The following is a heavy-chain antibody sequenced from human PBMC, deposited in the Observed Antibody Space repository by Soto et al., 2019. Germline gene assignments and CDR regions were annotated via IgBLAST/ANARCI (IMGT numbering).Heavy chain of an antibody. J-gene: IGHJ6*02. CDR2: ISGYNGNT. CDR3: ARAEAYSSSWYALDV. CDR1: GYTFSNFG. D-gene: IGHD6-13*01. Sequence: QVQLVQSGAEAKKPGASVKVSCKASGYTFSNFGISWVRQAPGQGLEWMGWISGYNGNTDDRQKLQGRVNMTIDTSTSTAYMDLRSLRSDDTAVYYCARAEAYSSSWYALDVWGQGTTVTVSS. V-gene: IGHV1-18*01.